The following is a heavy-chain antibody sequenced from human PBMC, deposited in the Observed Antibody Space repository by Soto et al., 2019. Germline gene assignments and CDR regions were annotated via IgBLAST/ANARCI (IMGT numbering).Heavy chain of an antibody. CDR3: ARGYCSGGSCYTGWFDP. Sequence: QVQLVQSGAEVKKPGASVRVSCKASGYTFTSYGISWVRQAPGQGLEWMGWISGYNGNTNYAQKLQGRVTMTKDTSTSTANMELRSQRSDDTAVYYCARGYCSGGSCYTGWFDPWGQGTLVTVSS. V-gene: IGHV1-18*01. CDR2: ISGYNGNT. CDR1: GYTFTSYG. D-gene: IGHD2-15*01. J-gene: IGHJ5*02.